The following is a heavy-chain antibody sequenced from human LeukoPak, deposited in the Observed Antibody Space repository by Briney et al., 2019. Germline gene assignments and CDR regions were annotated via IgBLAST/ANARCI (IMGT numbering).Heavy chain of an antibody. V-gene: IGHV4-39*01. Sequence: PSETLSLTCTVSGGSISSNGYYWGWIRQSPGEGREWIGNIYYSGITYYNASLKSRVAISVDTSKNQFSLKVRSVTAADTAVYYCARLRHYGSGSYPMTWNWFDPWGQGTLVSVSS. CDR2: IYYSGIT. CDR1: GGSISSNGYY. D-gene: IGHD3-10*01. J-gene: IGHJ5*02. CDR3: ARLRHYGSGSYPMTWNWFDP.